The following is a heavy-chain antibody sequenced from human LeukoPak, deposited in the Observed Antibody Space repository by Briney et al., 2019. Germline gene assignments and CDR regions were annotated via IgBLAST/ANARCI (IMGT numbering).Heavy chain of an antibody. Sequence: GGSLRLSCAASGFTFSRYWMNWVRQAPGKGLEWVANIKQDGSETYYVDSVKGRFTISRDNARNSLYLQMNSLRAGDTAIYYCARASPKLRLPDNWLDPWGQGILVTVSS. CDR1: GFTFSRYW. CDR3: ARASPKLRLPDNWLDP. CDR2: IKQDGSET. J-gene: IGHJ5*02. V-gene: IGHV3-7*01. D-gene: IGHD3-3*01.